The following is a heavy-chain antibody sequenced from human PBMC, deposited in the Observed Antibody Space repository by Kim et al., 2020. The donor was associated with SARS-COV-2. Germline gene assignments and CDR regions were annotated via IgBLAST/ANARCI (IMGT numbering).Heavy chain of an antibody. J-gene: IGHJ4*02. Sequence: SGPTLVNPTQTLTLTCTFSGFSLSTSGVGVGWIRQPPGKALEWLALIYWNADKRYSPSLKSRLTITKDTSKNQVVLTMTNMDPVDTATYYCAHSPRAGIAVAGTSXXXWGQGTLVTXSS. CDR3: AHSPRAGIAVAGTSXXX. CDR1: GFSLSTSGVG. CDR2: IYWNADK. D-gene: IGHD6-19*01. V-gene: IGHV2-5*01.